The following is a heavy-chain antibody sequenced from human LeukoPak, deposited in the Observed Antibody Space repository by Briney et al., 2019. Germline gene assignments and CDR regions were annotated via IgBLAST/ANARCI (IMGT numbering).Heavy chain of an antibody. Sequence: GGSLRLSCAASGFTFDDYAMHWVRQAPGKGLEWVSGISWSSGSIGYADSVKGRFTISRDNAKNSLYLQMNSLRAEDTALYYCAKDMIAAAGPDAFDIWGQGTMVTVSS. V-gene: IGHV3-9*01. J-gene: IGHJ3*02. D-gene: IGHD6-13*01. CDR2: ISWSSGSI. CDR3: AKDMIAAAGPDAFDI. CDR1: GFTFDDYA.